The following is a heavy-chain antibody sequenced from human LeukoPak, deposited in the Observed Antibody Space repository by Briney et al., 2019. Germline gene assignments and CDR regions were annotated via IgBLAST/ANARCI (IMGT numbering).Heavy chain of an antibody. CDR3: ARDRGSSSWYYFDY. D-gene: IGHD6-13*01. J-gene: IGHJ4*02. Sequence: PSETLSLTCTVSGGSISSGDYYWSWIRQPPGKGLEWIGNIYYSGSTYYNPSLKSRVTISVDTSKNQFSLKLSSVTAADTAVYYCARDRGSSSWYYFDYWGQGTLVTVSS. CDR2: IYYSGST. CDR1: GGSISSGDYY. V-gene: IGHV4-30-4*01.